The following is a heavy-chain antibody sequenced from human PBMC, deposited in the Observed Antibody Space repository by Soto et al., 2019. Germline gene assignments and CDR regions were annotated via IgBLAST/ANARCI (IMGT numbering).Heavy chain of an antibody. CDR3: AKDALSGYSYGYFDY. D-gene: IGHD5-18*01. CDR1: GFTFSVYG. CDR2: ISYDGSNK. Sequence: GVSLRLSCAASGFTFSVYGIHWVRQAPGKGLEWVAVISYDGSNKYYADSVKGRFTISRDNSKTTLYLQMNSLRAEDTAVYYCAKDALSGYSYGYFDYWGQGTLVTVSS. V-gene: IGHV3-30*18. J-gene: IGHJ4*02.